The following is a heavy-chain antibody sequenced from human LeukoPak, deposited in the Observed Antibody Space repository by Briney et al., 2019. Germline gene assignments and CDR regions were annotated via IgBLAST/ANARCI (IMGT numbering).Heavy chain of an antibody. Sequence: GGSLRLSCAASGFIVNSYVMSWVRQAPGKGLEWVSLIRGSGGSTYYADSVRGRFTISRDNSKNTLYLQMNSLRAEDTALYYCAKEAGMATTDAFDIWGQGTMVTVSS. CDR3: AKEAGMATTDAFDI. D-gene: IGHD5-24*01. J-gene: IGHJ3*02. V-gene: IGHV3-23*01. CDR1: GFIVNSYV. CDR2: IRGSGGST.